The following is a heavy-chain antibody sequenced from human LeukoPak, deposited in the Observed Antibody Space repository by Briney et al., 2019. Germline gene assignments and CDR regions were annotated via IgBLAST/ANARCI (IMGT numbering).Heavy chain of an antibody. CDR2: TYYRSKWYN. V-gene: IGHV6-1*01. D-gene: IGHD3-10*01. CDR1: GDSVSSNSAA. Sequence: PSQTLSLTCAISGDSVSSNSAAWNWIRQSPSRGLEWLGRTYYRSKWYNDYAVSVKSRIIINSDTSKNQFSLQLNSVTAADTAVYYCATAGPISGRHNYSDSWGQGTLVTVSS. J-gene: IGHJ4*02. CDR3: ATAGPISGRHNYSDS.